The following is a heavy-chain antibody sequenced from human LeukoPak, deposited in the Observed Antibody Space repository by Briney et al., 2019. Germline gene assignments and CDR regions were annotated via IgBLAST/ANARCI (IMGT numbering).Heavy chain of an antibody. CDR3: ARREDTGSYFDY. J-gene: IGHJ4*02. V-gene: IGHV4-39*01. CDR1: GGSISSSSYY. D-gene: IGHD2-15*01. CDR2: IYYSGST. Sequence: SETLSLTCTVSGGSISSSSYYWGWIRQPPGKGLEWIGSIYYSGSTYYNPSLKSRVTISVDTSKNQFSLKLSSVTAADTAVYYCARREDTGSYFDYWGQGTLVTVSS.